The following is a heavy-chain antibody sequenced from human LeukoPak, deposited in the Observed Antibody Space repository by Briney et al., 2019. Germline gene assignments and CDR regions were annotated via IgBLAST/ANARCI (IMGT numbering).Heavy chain of an antibody. CDR1: GYTFTSYG. V-gene: IGHV1-18*01. J-gene: IGHJ5*02. CDR2: ISAYNGNT. CDR3: ARGAQRRVAAAVENWFDP. Sequence: GASVKVSCKASGYTFTSYGISWVRQAPGQGLEWMGWISAYNGNTNYAQKLQGRVTMTTDTSTSTAYMELRSLRSDDTAVYYCARGAQRRVAAAVENWFDPGGKGPRVTVSS. D-gene: IGHD6-13*01.